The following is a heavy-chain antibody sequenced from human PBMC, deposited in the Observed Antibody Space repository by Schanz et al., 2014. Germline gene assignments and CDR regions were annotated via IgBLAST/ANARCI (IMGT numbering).Heavy chain of an antibody. CDR1: GGSIRGYY. D-gene: IGHD4-4*01. CDR3: ARHLPGGYNNHGWFDP. CDR2: VHSSGST. V-gene: IGHV4-59*08. Sequence: QVQLQESGPGLVKPSETLSLTCTVSGGSIRGYYCSWIRQPPGKGLEWIGYVHSSGSTNYNSSLKSRAPIPVAPSKTRFPRKLSSGPAADTAVYYCARHLPGGYNNHGWFDPWGQGTLVTVSS. J-gene: IGHJ5*02.